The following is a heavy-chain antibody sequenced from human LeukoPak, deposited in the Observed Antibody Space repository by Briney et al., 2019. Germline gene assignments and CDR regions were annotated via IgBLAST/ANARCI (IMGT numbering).Heavy chain of an antibody. J-gene: IGHJ6*02. V-gene: IGHV3-30*03. Sequence: GTSLRLSCAASGFTFSDYAMHWVRQAPGKGLEWVAVIAYGGTYTHHADSLKGRFTISRGNSRDTLYLQINSLRPEDTALYYCARNKAITAFFGMDVWGQGTTIIVSS. CDR3: ARNKAITAFFGMDV. CDR2: IAYGGTYT. CDR1: GFTFSDYA. D-gene: IGHD2/OR15-2a*01.